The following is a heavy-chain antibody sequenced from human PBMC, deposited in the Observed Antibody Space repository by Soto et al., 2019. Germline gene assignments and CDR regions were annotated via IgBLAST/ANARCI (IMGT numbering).Heavy chain of an antibody. Sequence: QVQLVQSGDEVKKPGASVKVSCKASGYIFVNYGIAWVRQAPGQGLEWMGWISPYTGNTHSATQVQGRLTMTTDTSTSKAYMDLGSLTSADTAVYYCVRVDNYGTPTPQDVWGQGTTVTVSS. CDR3: VRVDNYGTPTPQDV. V-gene: IGHV1-18*01. J-gene: IGHJ6*02. D-gene: IGHD5-12*01. CDR2: ISPYTGNT. CDR1: GYIFVNYG.